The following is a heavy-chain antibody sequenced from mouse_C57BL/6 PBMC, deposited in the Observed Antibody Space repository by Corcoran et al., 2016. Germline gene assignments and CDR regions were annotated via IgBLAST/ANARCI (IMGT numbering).Heavy chain of an antibody. CDR3: ARHFATTVDFDY. CDR2: IYPGDGDT. V-gene: IGHV1-80*01. J-gene: IGHJ2*01. CDR1: GYAFSSYW. D-gene: IGHD1-1*01. Sequence: QVQLQQSGAELVKPGASVKISCKASGYAFSSYWMNWVKQRPGKGLEWIGQIYPGDGDTNYNGKFTGKATLTADKSSSTAYMQLSSLTSEDSAVYFCARHFATTVDFDYWGQGTTLTVSS.